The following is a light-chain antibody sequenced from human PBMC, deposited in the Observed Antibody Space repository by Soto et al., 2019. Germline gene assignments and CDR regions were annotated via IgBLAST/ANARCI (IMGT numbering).Light chain of an antibody. J-gene: IGKJ1*01. Sequence: DVVVTQSPLSLPVTLGQPASISCRSSESPTFSDGNTYLSWFQQRPGQSPRRLIYKVSTRDSGVPDRFCGGASRTAFTLNISRVEAEDVGIYYCMQGTHWPWTFGQGTKVEI. CDR2: KVS. V-gene: IGKV2-30*01. CDR3: MQGTHWPWT. CDR1: ESPTFSDGNTY.